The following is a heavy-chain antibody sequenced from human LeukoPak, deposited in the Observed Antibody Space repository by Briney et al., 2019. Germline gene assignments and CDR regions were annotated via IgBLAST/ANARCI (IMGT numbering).Heavy chain of an antibody. D-gene: IGHD3-22*01. CDR2: MNPNSGNS. CDR3: VDPDR. J-gene: IGHJ1*01. V-gene: IGHV1-8*01. CDR1: GGTFSKNV. Sequence: GASVKVSCKASGGTFSKNVVSWVRQAPGQGLEWMGWMNPNSGNSGFAQKFQGRVIMTRNTSIATAYMEVTNLRFDDTAVYYCVDPDRWGQGTLVTVSS.